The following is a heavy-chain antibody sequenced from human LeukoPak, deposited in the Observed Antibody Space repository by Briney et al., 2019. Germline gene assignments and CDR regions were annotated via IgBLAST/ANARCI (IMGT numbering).Heavy chain of an antibody. J-gene: IGHJ4*02. CDR1: GYTFTSYG. V-gene: IGHV1-18*01. CDR3: ARVKLRCRDY. CDR2: ISAYNVNT. D-gene: IGHD6-6*01. Sequence: ASVKVSCKASGYTFTSYGISWVRQAPGQGLEWMGWISAYNVNTNYAQKLQGRVTMTTDTSTSTAYMDLRSLRSDETPVYYCARVKLRCRDYWGEGTLVTVSS.